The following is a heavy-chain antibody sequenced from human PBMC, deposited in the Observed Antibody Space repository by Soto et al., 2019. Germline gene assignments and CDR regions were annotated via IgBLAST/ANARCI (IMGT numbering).Heavy chain of an antibody. CDR1: GYTFTTYG. CDR3: AKVECGSSGCLYYFDY. Sequence: QVQLVQSGAEVKKPGASVKVSCKASGYTFTTYGINWVRQAPGQGLEWMGWISAYNGKTNYAQKLQGRVTMTTDTSTSTAYMELRSLRSDDTAVYYWAKVECGSSGCLYYFDYWGQGTLVTVSS. J-gene: IGHJ4*02. D-gene: IGHD6-6*01. V-gene: IGHV1-18*01. CDR2: ISAYNGKT.